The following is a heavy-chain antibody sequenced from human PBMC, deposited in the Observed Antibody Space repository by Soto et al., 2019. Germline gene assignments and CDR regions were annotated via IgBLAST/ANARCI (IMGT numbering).Heavy chain of an antibody. CDR2: VCTGGAT. CDR1: GFDVTTNC. V-gene: IGHV3-53*01. CDR3: VRDKRTISGIFPGY. D-gene: IGHD1-1*01. Sequence: GGSLRLSCVGSGFDVTTNCMRWVRQAPGKGLECVSIVCTGGATHYADSVKGRFTISRDRSKNTVHLQMNNVRAEDTAVYYCVRDKRTISGIFPGYWGQGTQVTVSS. J-gene: IGHJ4*02.